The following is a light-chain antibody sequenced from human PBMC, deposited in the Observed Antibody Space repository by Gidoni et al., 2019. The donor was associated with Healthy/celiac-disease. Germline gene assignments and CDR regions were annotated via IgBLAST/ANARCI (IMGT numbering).Light chain of an antibody. Sequence: QSVLTQPPSASGPPGQRVTISCSGSSSNIGRNYVYWYQQRPGTAPKLLTYRNNQRPSGVPDRFSGSKSGTSASLAISGLRSEDEADYYCAAWDDSLSGVVFGGGTKLTVL. V-gene: IGLV1-47*01. CDR3: AAWDDSLSGVV. CDR1: SSNIGRNY. J-gene: IGLJ2*01. CDR2: RNN.